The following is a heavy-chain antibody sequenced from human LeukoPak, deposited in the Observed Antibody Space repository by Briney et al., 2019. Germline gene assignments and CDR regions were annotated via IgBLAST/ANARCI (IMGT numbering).Heavy chain of an antibody. CDR1: GFTFSDYY. V-gene: IGHV3-11*01. CDR2: ISSSGSTI. D-gene: IGHD3-10*01. CDR3: ARGPMVRGVMVYYYYGMDV. Sequence: PGGSLRLSCAASGFTFSDYYMSWIRQAPGKGLEWVSYISSSGSTIYYGDSVKGRFTISRDNAKNSLYLQMNSLRAEDTAVYYCARGPMVRGVMVYYYYGMDVWGQGTTVTVSS. J-gene: IGHJ6*02.